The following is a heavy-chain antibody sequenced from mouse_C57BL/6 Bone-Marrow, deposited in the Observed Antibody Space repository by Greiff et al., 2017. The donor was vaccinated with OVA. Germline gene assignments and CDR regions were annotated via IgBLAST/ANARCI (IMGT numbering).Heavy chain of an antibody. J-gene: IGHJ2*01. V-gene: IGHV2-9-1*01. CDR1: GFSLTSYA. D-gene: IGHD2-4*01. Sequence: QVQLMQSGPGLVAPSQCLSITCTVSGFSLTSYAISWVRQPPGKGLEWLGVIWPGGGTNYNSALKSRLSISKDNSTSQVFLKMNSLQADDTARYYCARGGYYDYVDYWGQGTTLTVSS. CDR3: ARGGYYDYVDY. CDR2: IWPGGGT.